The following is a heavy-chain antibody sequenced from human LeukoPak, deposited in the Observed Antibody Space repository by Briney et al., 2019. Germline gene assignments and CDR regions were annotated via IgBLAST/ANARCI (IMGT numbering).Heavy chain of an antibody. Sequence: GRSLRLSCAASGFTFSSYAMHWVRQAPGKGLEWVAVISYDGSNKYYADSVKGRFTISRDNSKNTLYLQMNSLRAEDTAVYYCARDPFMASSSGWLDYWGQGTLVTVSS. CDR1: GFTFSSYA. J-gene: IGHJ4*02. CDR3: ARDPFMASSSGWLDY. D-gene: IGHD6-19*01. V-gene: IGHV3-30*04. CDR2: ISYDGSNK.